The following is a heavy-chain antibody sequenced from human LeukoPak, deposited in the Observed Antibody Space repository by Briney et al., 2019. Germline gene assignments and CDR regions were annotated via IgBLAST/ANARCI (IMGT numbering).Heavy chain of an antibody. CDR3: ARDAYSSGWYYFDY. V-gene: IGHV1-18*04. D-gene: IGHD6-19*01. Sequence: ASVKVSCKASGYTFTSYGISWVRQAPGQGLEWMGGISAYNGNTNYAQKLKGRVTMTPDTSTSTAYMELRSLRSDDTAVYYCARDAYSSGWYYFDYWGQGTLVTVSS. CDR1: GYTFTSYG. J-gene: IGHJ4*02. CDR2: ISAYNGNT.